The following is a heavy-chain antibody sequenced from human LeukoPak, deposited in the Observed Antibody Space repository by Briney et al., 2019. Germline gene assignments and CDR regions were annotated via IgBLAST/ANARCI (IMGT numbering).Heavy chain of an antibody. CDR1: GFTFSSYA. Sequence: GGSLRLSCAASGFTFSSYAMHWVRQAPGKGLEWVAVISYDGSSKYYADSVKGRFTISRDNSKNTLYLQMNSLRAEDTAVYYCATGRWLQLHSIDYWGQGTLVTVSS. CDR3: ATGRWLQLHSIDY. J-gene: IGHJ4*02. CDR2: ISYDGSSK. V-gene: IGHV3-30-3*01. D-gene: IGHD5-24*01.